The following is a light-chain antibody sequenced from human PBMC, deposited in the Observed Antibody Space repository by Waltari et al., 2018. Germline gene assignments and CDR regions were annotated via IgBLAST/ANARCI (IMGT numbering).Light chain of an antibody. CDR3: QQRTNWPS. V-gene: IGKV3-11*01. Sequence: IVLTQSPATLSLSPGERATLSCRASQGISSFLAWYQQKPGQAPRLLVYDASNRATGIPARFSGSGYGADFTLTISSLEPEDFAVYYCQQRTNWPSFGGGTRVELK. CDR1: QGISSF. J-gene: IGKJ4*01. CDR2: DAS.